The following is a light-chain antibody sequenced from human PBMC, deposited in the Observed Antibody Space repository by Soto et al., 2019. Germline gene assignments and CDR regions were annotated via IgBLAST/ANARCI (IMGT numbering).Light chain of an antibody. CDR3: QQSYSGPLT. J-gene: IGKJ4*01. CDR2: DAS. Sequence: DIQMTQSPSSLSASVGDRVTITCQASQDISNYLNWYQQKPGKAPKLLMYDASSLQSGVPSRFSGIGSGTDFTLSISSLQPEDFATYYCQQSYSGPLTFGGGTKVDIK. CDR1: QDISNY. V-gene: IGKV1-39*01.